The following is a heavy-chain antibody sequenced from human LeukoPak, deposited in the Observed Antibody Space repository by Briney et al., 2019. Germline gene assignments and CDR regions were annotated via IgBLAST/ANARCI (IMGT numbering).Heavy chain of an antibody. D-gene: IGHD2-2*03. CDR1: GGSISSYY. V-gene: IGHV4-4*09. Sequence: SETLSLTCTVSGGSISSYYYIWIRQPPGKGLERIGYIYSSGSTNYTPALTGRVTLSEDTSKNQFSLRLGSVAASDTAVYYCARKSGGYCSSSSCYYGAFDIWGRGTMVTVSS. CDR3: ARKSGGYCSSSSCYYGAFDI. CDR2: IYSSGST. J-gene: IGHJ3*02.